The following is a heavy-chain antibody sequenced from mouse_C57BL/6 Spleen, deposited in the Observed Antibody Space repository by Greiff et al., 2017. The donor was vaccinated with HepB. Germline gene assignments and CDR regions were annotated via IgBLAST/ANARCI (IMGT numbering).Heavy chain of an antibody. V-gene: IGHV1-53*01. J-gene: IGHJ3*01. CDR3: ARGGSYDGYHEGFAY. Sequence: QVQLQQPGPELVKPGASVKLSCKASGYTFTSYWMHWVKQRPGQGLEWIGNINPSNGGTNYNEKFKSKATLTVDKSSSTAYMQLSSLTSEDSAVYYCARGGSYDGYHEGFAYWGQVTLVTVSA. CDR1: GYTFTSYW. D-gene: IGHD2-3*01. CDR2: INPSNGGT.